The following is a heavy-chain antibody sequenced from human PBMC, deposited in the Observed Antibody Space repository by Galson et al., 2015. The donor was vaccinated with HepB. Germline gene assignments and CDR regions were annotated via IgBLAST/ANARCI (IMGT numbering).Heavy chain of an antibody. V-gene: IGHV3-74*01. Sequence: SLRLSCAASGFTLNNYWMHWVRQAPGEGLVWVSHINSDGSITNYADSVKGRFTISRDNAKNTLYLQMHSLRVEDTAVYYCTRDTGGLGIDYWGQGTLVTVSS. CDR2: INSDGSIT. CDR1: GFTLNNYW. CDR3: TRDTGGLGIDY. D-gene: IGHD7-27*01. J-gene: IGHJ4*02.